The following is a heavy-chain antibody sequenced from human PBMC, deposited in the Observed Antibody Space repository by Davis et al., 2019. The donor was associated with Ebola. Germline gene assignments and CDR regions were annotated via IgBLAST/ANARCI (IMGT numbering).Heavy chain of an antibody. J-gene: IGHJ4*02. V-gene: IGHV5-51*01. CDR1: GNSFSNSW. Sequence: GESLKISCKSSGNSFSNSWIGWVRQMPGKGLEWMGIIYPSDADTRYNPSFQGQVTISADKSISTVYLQWNSLKASDTAMYYCARFLEWKADYWGQGTLVTVSS. CDR3: ARFLEWKADY. D-gene: IGHD3-3*01. CDR2: IYPSDADT.